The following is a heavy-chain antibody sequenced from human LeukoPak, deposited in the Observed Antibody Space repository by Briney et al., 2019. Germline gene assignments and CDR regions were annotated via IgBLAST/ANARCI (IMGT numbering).Heavy chain of an antibody. CDR1: GYTFTSYY. Sequence: GASVKVSCKASGYTFTSYYMHWVRQAPGQGLEWMGLINPSGGSTSYAQKFQGRVTITTDESTSTAYMELSSLRSEDTAVYYCAREGVRFSFRGDYMDVWGKGTTVTASS. D-gene: IGHD3-3*01. CDR3: AREGVRFSFRGDYMDV. J-gene: IGHJ6*03. V-gene: IGHV1-46*01. CDR2: INPSGGST.